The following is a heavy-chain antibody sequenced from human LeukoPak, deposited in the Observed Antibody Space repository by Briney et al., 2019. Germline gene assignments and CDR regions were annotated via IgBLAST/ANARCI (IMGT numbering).Heavy chain of an antibody. J-gene: IGHJ4*02. CDR2: IYYSGNT. CDR3: ARHAYYAYFFDY. CDR1: GGSISSGGYS. D-gene: IGHD3-3*01. Sequence: PSETLSLTCSVSGGSISSGGYSWGWIRQPPGKGLEWIGNIYYSGNTYSNPSLKSRVTISVDTSKNQFSLKVSSVTAADTAVYYCARHAYYAYFFDYWGQGTLVTVSS. V-gene: IGHV4-39*01.